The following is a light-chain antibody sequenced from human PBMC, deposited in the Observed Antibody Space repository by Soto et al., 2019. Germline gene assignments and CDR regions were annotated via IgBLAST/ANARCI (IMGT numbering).Light chain of an antibody. CDR3: SSFAGANIWV. CDR2: EVN. Sequence: QSVLTQPPSASGSPGQSVTISCTGSTSDVGGYEYVSWYQQHPGKAPKLMIFEVNKRPSGVPNRCSGSKSGNTASLTVSGLQSEDEASYYCSSFAGANIWVFGGGTKLTVL. J-gene: IGLJ3*02. V-gene: IGLV2-8*01. CDR1: TSDVGGYEY.